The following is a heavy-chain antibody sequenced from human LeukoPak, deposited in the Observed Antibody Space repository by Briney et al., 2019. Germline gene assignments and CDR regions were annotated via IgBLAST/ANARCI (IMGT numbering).Heavy chain of an antibody. D-gene: IGHD6-13*01. J-gene: IGHJ4*02. Sequence: PSETLSLTCAVYGGSFSGYYWSWIRQPPGKGLEWIGEINHSGSTNYNPSLKSRVTISVDTSKNQFSLKLSSVTAADTAVYYCARGHTLSWYQDNYYFDYWGQGTLVTVSS. CDR3: ARGHTLSWYQDNYYFDY. CDR1: GGSFSGYY. V-gene: IGHV4-34*01. CDR2: INHSGST.